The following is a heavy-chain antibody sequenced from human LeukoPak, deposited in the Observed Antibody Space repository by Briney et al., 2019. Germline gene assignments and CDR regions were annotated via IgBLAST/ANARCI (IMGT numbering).Heavy chain of an antibody. Sequence: PSETLSLTCTVSGGSISSYYWSWIRQPAGKGLEWIGRIYTSGSTNYNPSHKSRVTMSVDTSKNQFSLKLSSVTAADTAVYYCARDKYGYSSSWYPYYYYGMDVWGQGTTVTVSS. CDR1: GGSISSYY. J-gene: IGHJ6*02. V-gene: IGHV4-4*07. D-gene: IGHD6-13*01. CDR2: IYTSGST. CDR3: ARDKYGYSSSWYPYYYYGMDV.